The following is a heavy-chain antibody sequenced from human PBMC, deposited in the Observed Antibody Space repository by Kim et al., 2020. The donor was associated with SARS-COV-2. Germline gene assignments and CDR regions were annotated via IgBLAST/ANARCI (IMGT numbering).Heavy chain of an antibody. D-gene: IGHD3-3*01. CDR3: ARGKYYREVTIFGVVSHYYYYYMDV. V-gene: IGHV1-8*01. CDR2: MNPNSGNT. J-gene: IGHJ6*03. CDR1: GYTFTSYD. Sequence: ASVKVSCKASGYTFTSYDINWARQATGQGLEWMGWMNPNSGNTGYAQKFQGRVTMTRNTSISTAYMELSSLRSEDTAVYYCARGKYYREVTIFGVVSHYYYYYMDVWGKGTTVTVSS.